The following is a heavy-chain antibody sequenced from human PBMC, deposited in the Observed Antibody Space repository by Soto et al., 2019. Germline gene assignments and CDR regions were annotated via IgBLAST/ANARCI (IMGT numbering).Heavy chain of an antibody. CDR2: IWYDGSNK. J-gene: IGHJ6*02. CDR3: ARDGREVYGGSYYYYYYGMDV. V-gene: IGHV3-33*01. D-gene: IGHD2-8*01. Sequence: QVQLVESGGGGVQRGRSLRLSCAASGFTFSSDGMHGVRQAPGKGLECVAGIWYDGSNKYYADTVNGRFTISRDKSKNTLYLQMHCLRAEDTAVYYCARDGREVYGGSYYYYYYGMDVRGQGPTLTVSS. CDR1: GFTFSSDG.